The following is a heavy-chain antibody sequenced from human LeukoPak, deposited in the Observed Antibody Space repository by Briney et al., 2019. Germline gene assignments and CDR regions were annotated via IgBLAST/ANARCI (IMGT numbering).Heavy chain of an antibody. J-gene: IGHJ4*02. V-gene: IGHV3-23*01. CDR3: AQRADDRGWELSQTLVFFDY. CDR1: GFTFSSYV. D-gene: IGHD1-26*01. CDR2: ISGGGGST. Sequence: QPGGSLRLSCAASGFTFSSYVMSWVRQAPGKGLEWVSSISGGGGSTYYADSVKGRFTISRDNSKNTLYLQMNSLRAEDTALYYCAQRADDRGWELSQTLVFFDYWGQGTLVTVSS.